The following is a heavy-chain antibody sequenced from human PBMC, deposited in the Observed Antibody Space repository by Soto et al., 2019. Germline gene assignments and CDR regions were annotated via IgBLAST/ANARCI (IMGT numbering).Heavy chain of an antibody. D-gene: IGHD1-26*01. CDR3: ARGPSLSGSYYWFDP. CDR1: GGSFSGYY. CDR2: INHSGST. Sequence: SETLSLTCAVYGGSFSGYYWSWIRQPPGKGLEWIGEINHSGSTNYNPSLKSRVTISVDTSKNQFSLKLSSVTAADTAVYYCARGPSLSGSYYWFDPWGQGTLVTVSS. V-gene: IGHV4-34*01. J-gene: IGHJ5*02.